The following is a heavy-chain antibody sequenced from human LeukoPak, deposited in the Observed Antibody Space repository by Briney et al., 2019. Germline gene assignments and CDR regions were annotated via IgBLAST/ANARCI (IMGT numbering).Heavy chain of an antibody. Sequence: SETLSLTCAVSGYSISSGYYWGWIRQPPGKGLEWIGSIYHSGSTYYNPSLKSRVTISVDTSKNQFSLKLSSVTAADTAVYYCAGNVEMATISYFDLWGRGTLVTVSS. CDR1: GYSISSGYY. V-gene: IGHV4-38-2*01. CDR2: IYHSGST. D-gene: IGHD5-24*01. J-gene: IGHJ2*01. CDR3: AGNVEMATISYFDL.